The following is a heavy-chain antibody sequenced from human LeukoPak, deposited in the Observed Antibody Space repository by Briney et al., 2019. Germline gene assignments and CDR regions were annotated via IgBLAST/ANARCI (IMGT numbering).Heavy chain of an antibody. Sequence: GESLKISCKGSRYSFTSYWIGWVRQAPGQGLEWMGWISAYNGNTNYAQKLQGRVTMTRDTSTSTVYMELSSLRSEDTAVYYCARVYMDYERLIPNWFDPWGQGTLVTVSS. D-gene: IGHD3-16*01. CDR2: ISAYNGNT. CDR1: RYSFTSYW. CDR3: ARVYMDYERLIPNWFDP. V-gene: IGHV1-18*04. J-gene: IGHJ5*02.